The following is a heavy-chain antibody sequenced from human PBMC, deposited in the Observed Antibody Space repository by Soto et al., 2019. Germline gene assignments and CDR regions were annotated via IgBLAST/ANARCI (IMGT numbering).Heavy chain of an antibody. CDR3: VRVLGYYYYYGMDV. CDR1: GFTFSSYW. V-gene: IGHV3-74*01. J-gene: IGHJ6*02. CDR2: INSDGRNT. D-gene: IGHD3-16*01. Sequence: VQLVESGGGLVQPGGSLRLSCAASGFTFSSYWMHWVRQAPGKGLVWVSRINSDGRNTSYADSVKGRFTISRDNAKNTLYLQMNSLRAEDTAVYYCVRVLGYYYYYGMDVWGQGTTVTVSS.